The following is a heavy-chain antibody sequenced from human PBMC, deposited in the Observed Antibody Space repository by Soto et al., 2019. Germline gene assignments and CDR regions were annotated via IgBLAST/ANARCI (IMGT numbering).Heavy chain of an antibody. CDR3: VRGCDRSHCPYYIDV. D-gene: IGHD3-22*01. CDR2: IKQDAIDY. CDR1: GFSFSTYW. V-gene: IGHV3-7*01. J-gene: IGHJ6*03. Sequence: EVLLVESGGGLVQPGGSLRLSCAASGFSFSTYWMSWVRLAPGTGLEWVATIKQDAIDYYHAVSVKGRLAISRDNAENSLYLQMTSLRPDDTAVYYCVRGCDRSHCPYYIDVWGTGTTVTVSS.